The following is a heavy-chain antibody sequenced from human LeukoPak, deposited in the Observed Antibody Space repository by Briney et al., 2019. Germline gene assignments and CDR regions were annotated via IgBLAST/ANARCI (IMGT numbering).Heavy chain of an antibody. CDR3: AKGKSGEDDY. CDR2: ISWDSSSI. J-gene: IGHJ4*01. D-gene: IGHD4-17*01. CDR1: GFTFDDYA. V-gene: IGHV3-9*01. Sequence: GRSLRLSCAASGFTFDDYAMHWVRQAPGKGLEWVSGISWDSSSIGYADSVKGRFTISRDNAKNALYLQMNSLRVEDTALYSCAKGKSGEDDYWGQGTLVTVSS.